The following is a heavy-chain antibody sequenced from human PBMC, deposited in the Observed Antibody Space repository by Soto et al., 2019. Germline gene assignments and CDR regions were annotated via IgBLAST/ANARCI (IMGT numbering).Heavy chain of an antibody. Sequence: QVQLLQSGAEVKKPGASGRISSKSSGNIFITNYKNWVGQAPGQGFEWLGGFNPRGGTTRYAQKFQDRVTMTGDTSTRTVFMELSNLKSEDTAVYYCARVYGLVQYDDFWSGYYDYWGQGTLVIVSS. V-gene: IGHV1-46*01. CDR3: ARVYGLVQYDDFWSGYYDY. D-gene: IGHD3-3*01. J-gene: IGHJ4*02. CDR2: FNPRGGTT. CDR1: GNIFITNY.